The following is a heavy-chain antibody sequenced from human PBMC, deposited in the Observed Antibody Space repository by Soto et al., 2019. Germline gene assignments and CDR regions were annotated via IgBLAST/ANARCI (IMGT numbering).Heavy chain of an antibody. J-gene: IGHJ4*02. V-gene: IGHV1-18*04. Sequence: GASVKVSCKASGYTFTSYGISWVRQAPGQGLEWMGWISAYNGNTNYAQKLQGRVTMTTDTSTSTAYMELRSLRSDDTAVYYCARDLSSDMAIRTNHFDYWGQGTLVTVSS. D-gene: IGHD5-18*01. CDR2: ISAYNGNT. CDR3: ARDLSSDMAIRTNHFDY. CDR1: GYTFTSYG.